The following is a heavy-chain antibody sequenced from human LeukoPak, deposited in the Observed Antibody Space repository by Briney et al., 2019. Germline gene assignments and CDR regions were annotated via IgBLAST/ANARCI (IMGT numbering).Heavy chain of an antibody. D-gene: IGHD3-3*01. CDR3: ARAGDFWSGYRPIDY. V-gene: IGHV4-31*03. Sequence: PSETLSLTCTVSGGSISSGGYSWSWIRQHPGKGLEWIGYIYYSGSTYYNPSLKSRVTISVDTSKNQFSLKLSSVTAADTAVYYCARAGDFWSGYRPIDYWGQGTLVTVSS. CDR1: GGSISSGGYS. CDR2: IYYSGST. J-gene: IGHJ4*02.